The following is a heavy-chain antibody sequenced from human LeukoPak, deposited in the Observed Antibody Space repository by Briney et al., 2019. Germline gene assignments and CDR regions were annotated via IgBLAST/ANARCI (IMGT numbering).Heavy chain of an antibody. V-gene: IGHV3-33*06. CDR2: IWYDGSNK. J-gene: IGHJ4*02. CDR3: AKAHIVVVVAATAFDY. Sequence: PGGSLRLSCAASGFTFSSYGMHWVRQAPGKGLEWVAVIWYDGSNKYYADSVKGRFTISRDNSKNTLYLQMNSLRAEDTAVYYCAKAHIVVVVAATAFDYWGQGTLVTVSS. CDR1: GFTFSSYG. D-gene: IGHD2-15*01.